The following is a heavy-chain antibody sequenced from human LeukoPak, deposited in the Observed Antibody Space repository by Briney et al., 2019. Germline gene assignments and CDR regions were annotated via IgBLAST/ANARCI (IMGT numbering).Heavy chain of an antibody. J-gene: IGHJ4*02. V-gene: IGHV3-23*01. CDR2: ISGSGGST. CDR3: AKPAHLYSSSWPFDY. D-gene: IGHD6-13*01. Sequence: GGSLRLSCAVSGFTVSSDSMNWVRQAPGKGLEWVSAISGSGGSTYYADSVKGRFTISRDDSKNTLYLQMNSLRAEDTAVYYCAKPAHLYSSSWPFDYWGQGTLVTVSS. CDR1: GFTVSSDS.